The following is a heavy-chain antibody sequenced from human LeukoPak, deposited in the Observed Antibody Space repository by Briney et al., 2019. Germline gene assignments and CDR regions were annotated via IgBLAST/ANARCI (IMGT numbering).Heavy chain of an antibody. V-gene: IGHV3-48*04. CDR1: GFTFSSYS. CDR2: ISSSSSTI. Sequence: GGSLRLSCAASGFTFSSYSMNWVRQAPGKGLEWVSCISSSSSTIYYADSVKGRFTISRDNAKNSLYLQMNSLRAEDTAVYYCARLYSSSSYLDAFDTWGQGTMVTVSS. CDR3: ARLYSSSSYLDAFDT. J-gene: IGHJ3*02. D-gene: IGHD6-13*01.